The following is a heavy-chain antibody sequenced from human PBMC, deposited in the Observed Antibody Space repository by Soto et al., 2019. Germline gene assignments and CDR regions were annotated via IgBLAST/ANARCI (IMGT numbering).Heavy chain of an antibody. D-gene: IGHD3-10*01. CDR2: ILYSGST. CDR1: GGSISSGW. J-gene: IGHJ5*02. Sequence: QVQLQESGPGLVKPSGTLSLTCGVSGGSISSGWWTWVRQPPGKGLEWIGEILYSGSTNYNSSLKSRVTISIDQSKNHFSLNLTSVTAADTAVYYCSSRVTDAPTWGQGTLVTVSS. CDR3: SSRVTDAPT. V-gene: IGHV4-4*02.